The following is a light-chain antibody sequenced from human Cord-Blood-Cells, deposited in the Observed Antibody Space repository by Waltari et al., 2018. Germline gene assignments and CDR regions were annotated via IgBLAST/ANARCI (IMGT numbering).Light chain of an antibody. CDR3: QQYNSYST. Sequence: DIQMTQSPSTLPASVGDRVTITCRASQSISSWFAWYQQKPGKAPKLLIYKASSLEGGVPSRFSGSGAGTEFTLTISSLQPDDFSTYYCQQYNSYSTFGQGTKVEIK. J-gene: IGKJ1*01. V-gene: IGKV1-5*03. CDR1: QSISSW. CDR2: KAS.